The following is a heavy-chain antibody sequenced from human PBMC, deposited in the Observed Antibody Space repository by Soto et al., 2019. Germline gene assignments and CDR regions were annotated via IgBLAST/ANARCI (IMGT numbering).Heavy chain of an antibody. CDR2: INHSGST. CDR1: GGSFSGYY. V-gene: IGHV4-34*01. CDR3: ASGIMVRGVIISYYYYGMDV. Sequence: SETLSLTCAVYGGSFSGYYWSWIRQPPGKGLEWIGEINHSGSTNYNPSLKSRVTISVDTSKNQFSLKLSSVTAADTAVYYCASGIMVRGVIISYYYYGMDVWGQG. J-gene: IGHJ6*02. D-gene: IGHD3-10*01.